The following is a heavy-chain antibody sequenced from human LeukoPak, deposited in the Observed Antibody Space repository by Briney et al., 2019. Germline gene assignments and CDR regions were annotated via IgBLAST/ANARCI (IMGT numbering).Heavy chain of an antibody. CDR1: GGSISSYY. V-gene: IGHV4-59*01. CDR2: IFYSGST. D-gene: IGHD1-26*01. CDR3: AREESIGRYQFLHDY. J-gene: IGHJ4*02. Sequence: SETLSLTCTVSGGSISSYYWSWIRQPPGKGLEWIGYIFYSGSTNYNPSLKSRVTISVDTSKNQFSLKLSSVTAADTAVYYCAREESIGRYQFLHDYWGQGTLVTVSS.